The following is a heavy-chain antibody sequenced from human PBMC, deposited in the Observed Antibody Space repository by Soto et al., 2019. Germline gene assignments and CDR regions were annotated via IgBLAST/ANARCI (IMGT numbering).Heavy chain of an antibody. Sequence: EVQLVESGGGSVQPGESLRLSCAASGFIFSNFLMHWVRQGPGEGLVWLARIDGDGSRIRYADSVKGRFTISRDNAKNKLYLQMTSLRADDTAMPSCVRDVQFQSFDYWGPGTLVTVSS. J-gene: IGHJ4*02. CDR3: VRDVQFQSFDY. D-gene: IGHD4-4*01. V-gene: IGHV3-74*01. CDR2: IDGDGSRI. CDR1: GFIFSNFL.